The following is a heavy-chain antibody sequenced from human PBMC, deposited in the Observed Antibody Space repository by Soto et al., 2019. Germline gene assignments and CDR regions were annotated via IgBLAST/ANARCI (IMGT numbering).Heavy chain of an antibody. CDR1: GFTFSSYA. CDR2: ISGNGGDK. CDR3: AKCFDY. Sequence: EVQLLESGGGLVQPGGSLRLSCAASGFTFSSYALNWVRQAPGKGPEWVSAISGNGGDKNYTDSVKGRFTISRDNSKTSLYLQMNSLRAEDTAVYYCAKCFDYWGQGTLVTVSS. J-gene: IGHJ4*02. V-gene: IGHV3-23*01.